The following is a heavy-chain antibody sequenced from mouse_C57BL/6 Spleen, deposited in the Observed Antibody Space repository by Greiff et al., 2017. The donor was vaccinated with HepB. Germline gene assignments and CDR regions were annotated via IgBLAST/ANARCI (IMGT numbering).Heavy chain of an antibody. D-gene: IGHD1-1*01. CDR1: GYTFTNYW. CDR2: IYPGGGYT. CDR3: ARSDASSDHYFYD. Sequence: QVQLQQSGAELVRPGTSVKMSCKASGYTFTNYWIGWAKQRPGHGLEWIGDIYPGGGYTNYNEKFKGKATLTADKSSSTAYMQFSSLTSEDSAIYNWARSDASSDHYFYDWGQGTTHTVSS. V-gene: IGHV1-63*01. J-gene: IGHJ2*01.